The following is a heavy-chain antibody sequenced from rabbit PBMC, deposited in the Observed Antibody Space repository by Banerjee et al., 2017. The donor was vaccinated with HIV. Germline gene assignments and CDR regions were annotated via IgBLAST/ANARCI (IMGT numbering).Heavy chain of an antibody. CDR2: INTGSGYT. J-gene: IGHJ4*01. CDR3: ARDYRNYVDYGYYFDL. D-gene: IGHD2-1*01. CDR1: GFSFNSNYY. Sequence: QSLEESGGDLVKPGASLTLTCTASGFSFNSNYYMCWVRQAPGKGLEWIGCINTGSGYTWYASWAKGRFTISKTSSTTVTLQMTSLTAADTATYFCARDYRNYVDYGYYFDLWGPGTLVTVS. V-gene: IGHV1S40*01.